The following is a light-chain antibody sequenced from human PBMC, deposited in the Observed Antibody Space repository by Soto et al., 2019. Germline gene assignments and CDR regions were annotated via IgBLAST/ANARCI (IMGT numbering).Light chain of an antibody. CDR3: GAWDNSLSVVV. V-gene: IGLV1-51*01. CDR2: DND. J-gene: IGLJ2*01. Sequence: QSALTQPPSVSAAPGQKVTISCSGSSSNIGRNYVSWYQHLPGTAPKLLIYDNDKRPSGIPDRFSGSMSGTSATLGITGLQAGDEADYYCGAWDNSLSVVVFGGGTKVTVL. CDR1: SSNIGRNY.